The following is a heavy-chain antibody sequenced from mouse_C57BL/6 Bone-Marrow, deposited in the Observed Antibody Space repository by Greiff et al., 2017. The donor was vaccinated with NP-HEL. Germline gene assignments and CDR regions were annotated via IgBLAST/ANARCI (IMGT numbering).Heavy chain of an antibody. CDR2: ISSGSSTI. CDR3: ARAYYGSSYLFAY. CDR1: GFTFSDYG. D-gene: IGHD1-1*01. J-gene: IGHJ3*01. Sequence: EVQRVESGGGLVKPGGSLKLSCAASGFTFSDYGMHWVRQAPEKGLEWVAYISSGSSTIYYADTVKGRFTLSRDNAKNTLFLQMTSLRSEDTAMYYCARAYYGSSYLFAYWGQGTLVTVSA. V-gene: IGHV5-17*01.